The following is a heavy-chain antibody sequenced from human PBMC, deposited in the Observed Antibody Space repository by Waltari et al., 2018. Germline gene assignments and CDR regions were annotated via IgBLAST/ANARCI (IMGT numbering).Heavy chain of an antibody. CDR2: INPDSGGT. CDR3: ARGGSYIEYLQH. V-gene: IGHV1-2*02. J-gene: IGHJ1*01. D-gene: IGHD1-26*01. CDR1: GYTFTGYY. Sequence: QVQLVQSGAEVKKPGASVKVSCKTSGYTFTGYYMHWVRQAPGQGLEWMGWINPDSGGTNYAQKFQGRGNLTRDPSISTVYMELSRLRSDDTAIYYCARGGSYIEYLQHWGQGTLVTVSS.